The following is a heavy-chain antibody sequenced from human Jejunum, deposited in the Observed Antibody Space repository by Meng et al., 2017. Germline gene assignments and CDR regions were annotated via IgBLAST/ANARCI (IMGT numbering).Heavy chain of an antibody. CDR2: IYHSGRS. J-gene: IGHJ4*02. D-gene: IGHD3-16*01. Sequence: VHIKESGPGLVKPSGTLSLTCEVSGDSISSTSWWDWLRQPPGKGLEWIGEIYHSGRSNFIPSLKSRVSISLDESKNQFSLTLNSVTAADTAVYYCARGVGDIRFGFDYWGQGILVTASS. CDR3: ARGVGDIRFGFDY. CDR1: GDSISSTSW. V-gene: IGHV4-4*02.